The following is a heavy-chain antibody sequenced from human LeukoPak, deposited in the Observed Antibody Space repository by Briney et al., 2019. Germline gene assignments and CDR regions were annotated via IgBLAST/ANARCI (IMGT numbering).Heavy chain of an antibody. CDR3: ARDPRIAVAEFDY. Sequence: ASVTVSCKASGYTFTSYYMHWVRPAPGQGLEWMGIINPSGGSTSYAQKFQGRVTMTRDTSTSTVYMELSSLRSEDTAVYYCARDPRIAVAEFDYWGQGTLVTVSS. CDR1: GYTFTSYY. D-gene: IGHD6-19*01. J-gene: IGHJ4*02. V-gene: IGHV1-46*01. CDR2: INPSGGST.